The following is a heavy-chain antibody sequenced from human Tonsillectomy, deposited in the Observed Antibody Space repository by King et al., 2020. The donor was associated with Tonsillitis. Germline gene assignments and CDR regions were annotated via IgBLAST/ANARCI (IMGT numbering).Heavy chain of an antibody. Sequence: VQLVESGGGLVQPGGSLRLSCAASGFTFSSYEMNWVRQAPGKGLEWVSYISSSGITISYADSVKGRFTISRDNANNSLYLQMYRLRAEDTAVYYCARAAAGLRYFDSWGQGTLVTVSS. J-gene: IGHJ4*02. CDR1: GFTFSSYE. V-gene: IGHV3-48*03. D-gene: IGHD6-13*01. CDR2: ISSSGITI. CDR3: ARAAAGLRYFDS.